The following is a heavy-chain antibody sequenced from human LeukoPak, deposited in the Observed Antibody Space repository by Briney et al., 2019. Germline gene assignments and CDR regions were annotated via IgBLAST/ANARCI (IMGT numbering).Heavy chain of an antibody. Sequence: SETLSLTCTVSGGSVSSSSFYWGWARQPPGMGLEWIGSISYGGSTYYNPSLKSRVTISVDTSKSQFSLKLSSVTAADTAVYYCARSGWGIAAAGPFDYWGQGTLVTVSS. J-gene: IGHJ4*02. CDR2: ISYGGST. CDR1: GGSVSSSSFY. V-gene: IGHV4-39*07. CDR3: ARSGWGIAAAGPFDY. D-gene: IGHD6-13*01.